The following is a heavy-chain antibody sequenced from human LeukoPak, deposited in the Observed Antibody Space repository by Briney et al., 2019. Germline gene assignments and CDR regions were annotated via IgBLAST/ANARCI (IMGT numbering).Heavy chain of an antibody. CDR1: GYTFTGYY. V-gene: IGHV1-46*01. D-gene: IGHD3-10*01. J-gene: IGHJ5*02. CDR3: ARESQSYGSGRRWFDP. Sequence: ASVKVSCKASGYTFTGYYMHWVRQAPGQGLEWMGIINPSGGSTSYAQKFQGRVTMTRDTSTSTVYMELSSLRSEDTAVYYCARESQSYGSGRRWFDPWGQGTLVTVSS. CDR2: INPSGGST.